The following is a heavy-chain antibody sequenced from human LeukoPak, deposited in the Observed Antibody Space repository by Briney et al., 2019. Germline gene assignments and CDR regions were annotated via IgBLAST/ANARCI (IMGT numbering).Heavy chain of an antibody. CDR2: INGYNGDT. Sequence: ASVKVSCKASGYTFTSYGISWVRQAPGQGLEWMGWINGYNGDTIYAQQFQARVTMTTDTFTSTAYMELRSLTSDDTALYYCARDIAVGGNYYYGLDVRGQGTTVTVSS. J-gene: IGHJ6*02. V-gene: IGHV1-18*01. D-gene: IGHD6-19*01. CDR3: ARDIAVGGNYYYGLDV. CDR1: GYTFTSYG.